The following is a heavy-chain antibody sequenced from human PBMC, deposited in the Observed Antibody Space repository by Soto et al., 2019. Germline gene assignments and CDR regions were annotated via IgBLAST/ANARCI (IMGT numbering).Heavy chain of an antibody. D-gene: IGHD6-13*01. V-gene: IGHV4-34*01. CDR1: SGSFSGYY. CDR3: ARFPFSTSSWSNPRYFDS. J-gene: IGHJ4*02. CDR2: ITHRGFT. Sequence: QVQLQQWGAGLLKPSETLSLTCAVYSGSFSGYYWSWIRQSPGKGLEWIGEITHRGFTNYNPSLTSRVTMSAATSENHFSLNLTSVTAADTAVYYCARFPFSTSSWSNPRYFDSWGQGTLVTVSS.